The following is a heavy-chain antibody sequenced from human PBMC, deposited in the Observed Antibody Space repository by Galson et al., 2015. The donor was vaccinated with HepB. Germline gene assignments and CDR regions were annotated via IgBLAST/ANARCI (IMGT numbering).Heavy chain of an antibody. CDR2: TYYRSKWYN. Sequence: CAISGDSVSSHSAAWNWIRQSPSRGLEWLGRTYYRSKWYNDYAVSVKSRITINPDTSKNQFSLQLNSVTPEDTAVYYCAREKLLWFGELSRWFDPWGQGTLVTVSS. CDR1: GDSVSSHSAA. CDR3: AREKLLWFGELSRWFDP. J-gene: IGHJ5*02. V-gene: IGHV6-1*01. D-gene: IGHD3-10*01.